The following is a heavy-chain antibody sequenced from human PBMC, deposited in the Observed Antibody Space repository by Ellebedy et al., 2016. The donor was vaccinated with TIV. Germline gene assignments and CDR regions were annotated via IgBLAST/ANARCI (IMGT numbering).Heavy chain of an antibody. J-gene: IGHJ4*02. V-gene: IGHV3-74*01. CDR2: IDPDGSST. D-gene: IGHD3-10*01. CDR3: VRAKAGTGSSDY. Sequence: PGGSLRLSCAASGFTFVSYWMHWVRQAPGKGLVWVSRIDPDGSSTSYADSVKGRFTISRDNAKNTLYLQMNSLRTEDTAVYYCVRAKAGTGSSDYWGQGTLVTVSS. CDR1: GFTFVSYW.